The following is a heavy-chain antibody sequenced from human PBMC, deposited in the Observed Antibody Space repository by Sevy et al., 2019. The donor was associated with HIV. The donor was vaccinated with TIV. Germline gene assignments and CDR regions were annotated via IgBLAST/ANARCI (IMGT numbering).Heavy chain of an antibody. Sequence: GGSLRLSCAASGFTFSSYWINWVRQAPGEGLEWVASINQGGNQTRYMDSVKGRFTISRDNAENTVYLQMNRLRAEDTAVYYCARAPSGAAAGCFDYWGQGTLVTVSS. CDR3: ARAPSGAAAGCFDY. CDR2: INQGGNQT. D-gene: IGHD6-13*01. CDR1: GFTFSSYW. V-gene: IGHV3-7*01. J-gene: IGHJ4*02.